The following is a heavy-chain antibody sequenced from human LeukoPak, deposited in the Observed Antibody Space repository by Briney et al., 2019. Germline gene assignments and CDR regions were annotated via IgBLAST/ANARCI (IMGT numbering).Heavy chain of an antibody. D-gene: IGHD6-19*01. Sequence: ASVKVSCKASGYTFTNNDINWVRQATGQGVEWMGWVSPDSGDTGYAPNFRGRVTMTTDTPINTAYMELTSLTSEDTAIYYCTRGRAAGDWGQGTLVTVSS. CDR3: TRGRAAGD. V-gene: IGHV1-8*01. CDR1: GYTFTNND. J-gene: IGHJ4*02. CDR2: VSPDSGDT.